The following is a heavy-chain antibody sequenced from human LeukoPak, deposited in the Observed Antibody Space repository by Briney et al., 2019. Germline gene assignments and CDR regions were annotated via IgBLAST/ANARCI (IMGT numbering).Heavy chain of an antibody. CDR3: ARDSTYYYDSSGYYYFDY. Sequence: SVKVSCKASGGTFSSYAISWVRQAPGQGLEWMGRIIPIFGIANYAQKFQGRVTITADNSTSTAYMELSSLRSEDTAVYYCARDSTYYYDSSGYYYFDYWGQGTLVTVSS. J-gene: IGHJ4*02. CDR2: IIPIFGIA. V-gene: IGHV1-69*04. D-gene: IGHD3-22*01. CDR1: GGTFSSYA.